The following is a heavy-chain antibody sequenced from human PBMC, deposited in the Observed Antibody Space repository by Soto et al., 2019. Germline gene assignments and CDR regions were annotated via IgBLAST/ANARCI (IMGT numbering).Heavy chain of an antibody. J-gene: IGHJ4*02. CDR1: GGSISSSSYY. CDR3: ARVQWLALDY. CDR2: IYYSGST. Sequence: SETLCLTCTVSGGSISSSSYYWGWIRQPPGKGLEWIGSIYYSGSTYYNPSLKSRVTISVDTSKNQFSLKLSSVTAADTAVYYCARVQWLALDYWGQGTLVTVSS. D-gene: IGHD6-19*01. V-gene: IGHV4-39*01.